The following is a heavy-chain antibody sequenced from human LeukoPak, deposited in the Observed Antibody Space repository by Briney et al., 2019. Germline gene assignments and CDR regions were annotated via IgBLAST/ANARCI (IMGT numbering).Heavy chain of an antibody. J-gene: IGHJ2*01. CDR1: GGSINTPNYY. Sequence: SETLSLTCTVSGGSINTPNYYWGWIRQPPGKGLEWIGSIYHSGSTYYNPSLKSRVTISVDTSKNQFSLKLSSVTAADTAVYYCARVYYSNSYDYWYFDLWGRGTLVTVSS. CDR3: ARVYYSNSYDYWYFDL. V-gene: IGHV4-39*07. CDR2: IYHSGST. D-gene: IGHD6-13*01.